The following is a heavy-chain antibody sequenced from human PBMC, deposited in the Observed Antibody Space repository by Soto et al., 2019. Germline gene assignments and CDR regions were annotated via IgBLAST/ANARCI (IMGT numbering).Heavy chain of an antibody. J-gene: IGHJ3*02. CDR3: AKWDFTFGYVDVFDS. D-gene: IGHD5-12*01. CDR1: GYRFSDYW. Sequence: GESLKISCQGSGYRFSDYWIHWVRQVPGKGLEWMGKIDPSDSFTTYSPSFQGRVTISIDKSINTAFLRWTGLKSSDTAMYYCAKWDFTFGYVDVFDSWGQGTMVTVAS. V-gene: IGHV5-10-1*04. CDR2: IDPSDSFT.